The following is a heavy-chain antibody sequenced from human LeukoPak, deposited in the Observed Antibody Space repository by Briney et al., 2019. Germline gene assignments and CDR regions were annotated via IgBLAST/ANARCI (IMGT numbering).Heavy chain of an antibody. Sequence: GGSLRPSCAASGFTFSSYAMSWVRQAPGKGLEWVSAISGSGGSTYYADSVKGRFTISRDNSKNTLYLQMNSLRAEDTAVYYCAKDRNYDSSGPTPYFDYWGQGTLVTVSS. CDR2: ISGSGGST. CDR1: GFTFSSYA. V-gene: IGHV3-23*01. J-gene: IGHJ4*02. D-gene: IGHD3-22*01. CDR3: AKDRNYDSSGPTPYFDY.